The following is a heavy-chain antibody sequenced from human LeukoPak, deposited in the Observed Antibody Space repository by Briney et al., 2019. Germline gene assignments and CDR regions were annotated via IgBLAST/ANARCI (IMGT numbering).Heavy chain of an antibody. Sequence: GASVKVSCKASGGTFSSYAISWVRQAPGQGLEWMGGIIPIFGTANYAQKFQGRVTITTDESTSTAYMELSSLRSEDTAVYYCAREGSSGYWAFDYWGQGTLVTVSS. V-gene: IGHV1-69*05. CDR1: GGTFSSYA. J-gene: IGHJ4*02. CDR2: IIPIFGTA. CDR3: AREGSSGYWAFDY. D-gene: IGHD3-22*01.